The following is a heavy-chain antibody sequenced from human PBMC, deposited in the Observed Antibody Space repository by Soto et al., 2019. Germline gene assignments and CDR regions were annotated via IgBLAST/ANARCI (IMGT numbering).Heavy chain of an antibody. CDR1: GFTFSSYG. D-gene: IGHD1-26*01. CDR2: ISYDGSNK. Sequence: PGGSLRLSCAASGFTFSSYGMHWVRQAPGKGLEWVAVISYDGSNKYYADSVKGRFTISRDNSKNTLYLQMNSLRAEDTAVYYCAKEDGRPEKPGRMVQWIDYWGQGTLVTVSS. CDR3: AKEDGRPEKPGRMVQWIDY. V-gene: IGHV3-30*18. J-gene: IGHJ4*02.